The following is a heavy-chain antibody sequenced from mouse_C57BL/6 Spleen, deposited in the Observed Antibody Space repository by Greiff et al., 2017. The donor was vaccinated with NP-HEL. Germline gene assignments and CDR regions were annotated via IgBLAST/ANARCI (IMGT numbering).Heavy chain of an antibody. J-gene: IGHJ3*01. CDR3: ARRGLIFFAY. V-gene: IGHV1-18*01. D-gene: IGHD1-3*01. Sequence: VQLQQSGPELVKPGASVKIPCKASGYTFTDYNMDWVKQSHGKSLEWIGDINPNNGGTIYNQKFKGKATLTVDKSSSTAYMELRSLTSEDTAVYYCARRGLIFFAYWGQGTLVTVSA. CDR2: INPNNGGT. CDR1: GYTFTDYN.